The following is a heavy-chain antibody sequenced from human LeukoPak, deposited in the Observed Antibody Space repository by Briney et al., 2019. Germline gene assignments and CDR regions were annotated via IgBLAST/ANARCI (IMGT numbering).Heavy chain of an antibody. Sequence: SATLSLTCTVSGGSISSYDWTWIRQPPGKGLEWIGYIFNSGSTNYNPSLKSRVTISVDTSKKQFSLKLNSVTAADTAVYYCARRVATGAGECFDSWGQGTLVTVSS. CDR1: GGSISSYD. V-gene: IGHV4-59*08. J-gene: IGHJ4*02. D-gene: IGHD5-12*01. CDR2: IFNSGST. CDR3: ARRVATGAGECFDS.